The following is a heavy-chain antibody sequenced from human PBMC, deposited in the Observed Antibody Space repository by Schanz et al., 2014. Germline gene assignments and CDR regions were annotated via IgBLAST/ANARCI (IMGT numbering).Heavy chain of an antibody. Sequence: EVQLLESGGGLVQPGGSLRLSCAASGFTFSSYAMSWVRQAPGKGLEWVSALSGSGGSTYYADSVKGRFTISRDNSKNTLYLQMNSLRAEDMAVYYCARDGDRFYHNYYMDVWGRGTTVTVSS. V-gene: IGHV3-23*01. J-gene: IGHJ6*03. CDR2: LSGSGGST. CDR1: GFTFSSYA. D-gene: IGHD4-17*01. CDR3: ARDGDRFYHNYYMDV.